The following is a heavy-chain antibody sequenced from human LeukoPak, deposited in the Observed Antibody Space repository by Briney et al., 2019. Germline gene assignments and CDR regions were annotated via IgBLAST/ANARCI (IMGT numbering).Heavy chain of an antibody. Sequence: PGGSLRLSCAASGFTFSSYSMNWVRQAPGKGLEWASSISSSSSYIYYADSVKGRFTISRDNAKNSLYLQMNSLRAEDTAVYYCARAGLRFLEWLTPPSSNWFDPWGQGTLVTVSS. CDR3: ARAGLRFLEWLTPPSSNWFDP. J-gene: IGHJ5*02. CDR2: ISSSSSYI. V-gene: IGHV3-21*01. D-gene: IGHD3-3*01. CDR1: GFTFSSYS.